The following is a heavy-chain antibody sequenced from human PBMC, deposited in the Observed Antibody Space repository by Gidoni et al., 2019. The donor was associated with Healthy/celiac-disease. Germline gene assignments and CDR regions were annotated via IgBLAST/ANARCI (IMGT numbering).Heavy chain of an antibody. V-gene: IGHV3-48*01. CDR3: AREESSSWYLYLEY. CDR1: GFTSGSYS. CDR2: ISSSSRTI. D-gene: IGHD6-13*01. Sequence: EVHLLASGGGLVQPGGSLSLSCAPSGFTSGSYSMNWVRQAPGKGLEWVSYISSSSRTIYYADSVKGRFTISRDKAKKSLYLKMNRLGAEETGVYYSAREESSSWYLYLEYWGQGTLVTVSS. J-gene: IGHJ4*02.